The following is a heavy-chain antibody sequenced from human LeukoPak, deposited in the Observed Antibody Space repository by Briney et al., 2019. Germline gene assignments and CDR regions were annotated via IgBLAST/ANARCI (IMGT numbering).Heavy chain of an antibody. Sequence: SLRLSXXXXXFTFXXXSMNWVRQAPGKGLEWVSSISSSSSYIYYADSVKGRFTISRDNAKNSLYLQMNSLRAEDTAVYYCARDRDYYDSSGYYYFEYWGQGTLVTVYS. CDR1: XFTFXXXS. V-gene: IGHV3-21*01. D-gene: IGHD3-22*01. CDR2: ISSSSSYI. J-gene: IGHJ4*02. CDR3: ARDRDYYDSSGYYYFEY.